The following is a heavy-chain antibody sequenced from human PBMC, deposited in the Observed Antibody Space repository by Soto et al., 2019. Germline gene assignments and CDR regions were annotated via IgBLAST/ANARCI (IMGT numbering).Heavy chain of an antibody. CDR2: ITVNSGNT. D-gene: IGHD6-19*01. Sequence: QGHLVQSGVEVKEPGASVRVSCKASGYSFINYGIGWVRQAPGQGLEWMGWITVNSGNTNYPQKFQGRVTMTTDTSKSTAYMEWRSLTSDDTAVYYCGRGLGGGWYYFDYWGPGTLVTVSS. V-gene: IGHV1-18*04. J-gene: IGHJ4*02. CDR1: GYSFINYG. CDR3: GRGLGGGWYYFDY.